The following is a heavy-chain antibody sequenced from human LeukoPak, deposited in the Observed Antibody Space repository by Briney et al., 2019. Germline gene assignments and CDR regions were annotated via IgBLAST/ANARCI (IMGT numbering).Heavy chain of an antibody. J-gene: IGHJ6*03. CDR3: ARDSYCSSTSCYGYYYYMDV. D-gene: IGHD2-2*01. V-gene: IGHV7-4-1*02. CDR2: INTNTGNP. Sequence: GASVKVSCKASGYTFTSYAMNWVRQAPGQGLEWMGWINTNTGNPTYAQGFTGRFVFSLDTSVSTAYLQISSLKAEDTAVYYCARDSYCSSTSCYGYYYYMDVWGKGTTVTVSS. CDR1: GYTFTSYA.